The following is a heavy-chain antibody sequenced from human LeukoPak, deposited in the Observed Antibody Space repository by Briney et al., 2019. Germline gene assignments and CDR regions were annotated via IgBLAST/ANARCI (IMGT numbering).Heavy chain of an antibody. CDR2: ISDTEYT. Sequence: SETLSLTCSISGASITDDDFYWSWIRQSPGKGLEWIGYISDTEYTFYNPSVRSCVTISPDTSKNQFSLELTSVTPADTALYYCAREGNQISTGYPRNFDHWGQGILVTVSS. J-gene: IGHJ4*02. D-gene: IGHD3-9*01. V-gene: IGHV4-61*08. CDR1: GASITDDDFY. CDR3: AREGNQISTGYPRNFDH.